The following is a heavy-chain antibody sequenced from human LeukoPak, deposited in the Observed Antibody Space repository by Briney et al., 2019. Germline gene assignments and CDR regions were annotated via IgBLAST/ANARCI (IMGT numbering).Heavy chain of an antibody. CDR3: ARVRYYDCVWGSYPYGMDV. D-gene: IGHD3-16*02. V-gene: IGHV1-18*04. CDR1: GYTFTSYG. J-gene: IGHJ6*04. CDR2: ISAYNGNT. Sequence: GASVKVSCKASGYTFTSYGISWVRQAPGQGLEWMGWISAYNGNTNYAQKLQGRVTMTTDTSTSTAYMELRSLRSDDTAVYYCARVRYYDCVWGSYPYGMDVWGKGTTVTVSS.